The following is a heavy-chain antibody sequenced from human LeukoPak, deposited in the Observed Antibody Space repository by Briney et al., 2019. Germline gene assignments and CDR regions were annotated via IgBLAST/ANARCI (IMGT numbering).Heavy chain of an antibody. CDR3: AKDPHGGNSSDY. Sequence: GGSLRLSCAASGFTFSSYAMSWVRQAPGKGLEWVSAISGSGGSTYYADSVKGRFTISRDTSKNTLYLQMNSLRAEDTAVYYCAKDPHGGNSSDYWGQGTLVTVSS. V-gene: IGHV3-23*01. J-gene: IGHJ4*02. CDR2: ISGSGGST. CDR1: GFTFSSYA. D-gene: IGHD4-23*01.